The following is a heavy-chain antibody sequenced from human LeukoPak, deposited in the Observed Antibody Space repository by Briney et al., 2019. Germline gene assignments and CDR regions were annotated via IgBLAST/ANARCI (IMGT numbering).Heavy chain of an antibody. CDR1: GFTFSDYY. J-gene: IGHJ3*02. D-gene: IGHD4-23*01. Sequence: GGSLRLSCAASGFTFSDYYMSWIRQAPGKGLEWVSYISSSGSTIYYADSVKGRFTISRDNAKNSLYLQMNSLRAEDTAVYYCARGRLRWQPDAFDIWGQRTMVTVSS. CDR2: ISSSGSTI. V-gene: IGHV3-11*01. CDR3: ARGRLRWQPDAFDI.